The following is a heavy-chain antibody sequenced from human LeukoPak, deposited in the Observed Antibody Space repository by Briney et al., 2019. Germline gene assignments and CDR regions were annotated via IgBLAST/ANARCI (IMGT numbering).Heavy chain of an antibody. CDR2: IYHSGST. Sequence: SETLSLTCAVSGGSISSSNWWSGVRPPPGKGLEWMGEIYHSGSTNYNPSLKSRVTISVDKSKNQFSLKLSSVTAADTAVYYCATVTVVVPAAIRYFDLWGRGTLVTVSS. V-gene: IGHV4-4*02. CDR3: ATVTVVVPAAIRYFDL. J-gene: IGHJ2*01. CDR1: GGSISSSNW. D-gene: IGHD2-2*01.